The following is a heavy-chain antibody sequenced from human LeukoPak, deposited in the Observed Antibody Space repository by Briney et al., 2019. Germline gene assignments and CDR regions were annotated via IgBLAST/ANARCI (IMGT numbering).Heavy chain of an antibody. D-gene: IGHD5-12*01. V-gene: IGHV3-21*05. CDR1: GFTFSSYS. Sequence: GGSLRLSCAASGFTFSSYSMNWGRQAPGEGLEWVSYISSSSSSIYYADSVKGRFTISRDNAKNTLYLQMNTLRAEDTAVYYCTTEGIVATIVPDYWGQGTLVTVSS. CDR2: ISSSSSSI. J-gene: IGHJ4*02. CDR3: TTEGIVATIVPDY.